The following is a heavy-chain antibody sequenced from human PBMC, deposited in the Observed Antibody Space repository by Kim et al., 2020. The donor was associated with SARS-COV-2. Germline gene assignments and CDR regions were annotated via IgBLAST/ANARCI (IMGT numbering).Heavy chain of an antibody. D-gene: IGHD6-6*01. CDR3: ARELWYSSSSGTFFDY. Sequence: SGKGHFTNSRENSKNTLYLQMNSLGAEDTAVYYCARELWYSSSSGTFFDYWGQGTLVTVSS. V-gene: IGHV3-30*01. J-gene: IGHJ4*02.